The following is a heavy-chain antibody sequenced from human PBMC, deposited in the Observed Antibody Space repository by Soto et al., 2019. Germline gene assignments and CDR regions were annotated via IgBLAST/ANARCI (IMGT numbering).Heavy chain of an antibody. CDR3: ASWLKGPDIGNYYYGMDV. D-gene: IGHD2-15*01. Sequence: GASVKVSCKASGGAFSDYAFSWVPQAPGQGLEWLGGIMPIFRAPDYAQKFQGRVTITADEFTRTAYMEMNSLRSEDTAVYYCASWLKGPDIGNYYYGMDVWGQGTTVTVSS. J-gene: IGHJ6*02. V-gene: IGHV1-69*13. CDR2: IMPIFRAP. CDR1: GGAFSDYA.